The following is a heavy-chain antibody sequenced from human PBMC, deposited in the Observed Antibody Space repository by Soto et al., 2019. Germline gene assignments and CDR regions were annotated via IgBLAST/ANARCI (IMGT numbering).Heavy chain of an antibody. V-gene: IGHV4-4*07. CDR1: GISIDNYY. CDR2: IYSSGTT. J-gene: IGHJ5*02. Sequence: PSETLSLTCTASGISIDNYYCSWIRQSAGKGLEWIGRIYSSGTTNYNPSLKSRVTMSVDMSKSQFSLNVRSVTAADTAVYYCVRDVGGSGWFAPWGQGTLVTVSS. CDR3: VRDVGGSGWFAP.